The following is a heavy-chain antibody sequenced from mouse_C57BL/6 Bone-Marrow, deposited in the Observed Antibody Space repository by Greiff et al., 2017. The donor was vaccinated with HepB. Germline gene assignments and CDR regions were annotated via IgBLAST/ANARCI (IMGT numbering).Heavy chain of an antibody. J-gene: IGHJ2*01. CDR1: GYTFTSYW. D-gene: IGHD3-2*02. V-gene: IGHV1-64*01. Sequence: QVQLQQPGAELVKPGASVKLSCKASGYTFTSYWMHWVKQRPGQGLEWIGMIHPNSGSTNYNEKFKSKATLTVDKSSSTAYMQLSSLTSEDSAVYYCAREEDSSGLYYFDYWGQGTTLTVSS. CDR2: IHPNSGST. CDR3: AREEDSSGLYYFDY.